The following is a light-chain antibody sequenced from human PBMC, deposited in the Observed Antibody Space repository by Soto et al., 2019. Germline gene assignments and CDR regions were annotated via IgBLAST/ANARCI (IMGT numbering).Light chain of an antibody. J-gene: IGLJ3*02. CDR2: DVS. V-gene: IGLV2-14*01. CDR3: SSYTGTNTLV. Sequence: QSALTQPASVSGSPGQSITISCTGTSSDVGGYNYVSWYQQHPGKDPKLMIYDVSNRPSGVSNRFSGSKSGNTASLTISGLQAEDEADYYCSSYTGTNTLVFGGGTKLTVL. CDR1: SSDVGGYNY.